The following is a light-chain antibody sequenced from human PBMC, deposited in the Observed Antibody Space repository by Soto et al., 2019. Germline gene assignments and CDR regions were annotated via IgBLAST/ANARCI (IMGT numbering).Light chain of an antibody. CDR3: ASWDDSLNGVV. CDR1: RSNIGSNT. V-gene: IGLV1-44*01. J-gene: IGLJ2*01. Sequence: QSVLSQPPSASGTPGQRVTISCSGTRSNIGSNTVNWYQQVPGTAPKFLIYSNTQRPSGVPDRYSASKSGTSVSLAISGLQADDEADYYCASWDDSLNGVVFGGGTKVTVL. CDR2: SNT.